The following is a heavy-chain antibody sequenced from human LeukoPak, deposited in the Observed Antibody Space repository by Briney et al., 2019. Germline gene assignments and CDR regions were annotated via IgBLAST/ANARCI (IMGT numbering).Heavy chain of an antibody. CDR1: GGSISSYY. Sequence: SEALSLTCTVSGGSISSYYWSWIRQPPGKGLEWIGNIHHSGSINYNPSLKSRVTISVDKSKNQFSLKLSSVTAADTAMYYCARGRFHYYDSSGYYFDWWGQGTLVTVSS. D-gene: IGHD3-22*01. J-gene: IGHJ4*02. CDR2: IHHSGSI. V-gene: IGHV4-59*01. CDR3: ARGRFHYYDSSGYYFDW.